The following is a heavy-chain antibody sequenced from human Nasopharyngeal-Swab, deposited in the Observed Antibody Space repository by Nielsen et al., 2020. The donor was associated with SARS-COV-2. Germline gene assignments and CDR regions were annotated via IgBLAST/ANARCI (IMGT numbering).Heavy chain of an antibody. Sequence: GESLKISCAASGFTFRTHAMTWVRQAPGKGLDWVSLISGSGGSPYYAGSVKGRFTISRDDSKYTLYLQMNSLRAEDTAVYYCAKDGGAYFDSWGQGTLVTVSS. CDR2: ISGSGGSP. D-gene: IGHD3-16*01. J-gene: IGHJ4*02. V-gene: IGHV3-23*01. CDR1: GFTFRTHA. CDR3: AKDGGAYFDS.